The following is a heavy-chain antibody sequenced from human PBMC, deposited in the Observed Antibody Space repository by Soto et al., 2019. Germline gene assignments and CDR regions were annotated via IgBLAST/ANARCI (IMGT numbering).Heavy chain of an antibody. J-gene: IGHJ4*02. Sequence: SETLSLTCTVSGGSISSYYWSWIRQPPGKGLEWIGYIYYSGSTNYNPSLKSRVTLSVDTSKNQFSLKLSSVTAADTAVYYCASGGSCYSRYCYFDYWGQGTLVTVSS. CDR1: GGSISSYY. V-gene: IGHV4-59*01. CDR3: ASGGSCYSRYCYFDY. D-gene: IGHD2-15*01. CDR2: IYYSGST.